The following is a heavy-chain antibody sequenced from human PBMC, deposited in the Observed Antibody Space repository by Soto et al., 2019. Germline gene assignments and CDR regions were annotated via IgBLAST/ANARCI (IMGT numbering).Heavy chain of an antibody. V-gene: IGHV2-5*02. Sequence: QITLKESGHTLVKPTQTLTLTCTFSGFSLPTDRVGVGWIRQPPGKALEWLAVIYWDDSKTYRPSLKSRLTITKDTSKNQVALTMTDMDPVDTATYYCAHAYGGRSLYWGQGTLVTVSS. CDR3: AHAYGGRSLY. J-gene: IGHJ4*02. CDR2: IYWDDSK. CDR1: GFSLPTDRVG. D-gene: IGHD1-26*01.